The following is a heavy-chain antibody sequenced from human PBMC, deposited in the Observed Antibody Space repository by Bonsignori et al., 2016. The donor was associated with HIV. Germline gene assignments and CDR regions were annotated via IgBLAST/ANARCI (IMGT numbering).Heavy chain of an antibody. CDR2: INYSGTT. D-gene: IGHD6-19*01. J-gene: IGHJ6*03. CDR3: MSQSGWPPNYYMDV. Sequence: QLQESGPGLVKPSETLSLTCTVSGGSISGSNLYWGWIRQPPGKGLEWIGSINYSGTTYYNPSLKSRVTISVDTSKNQFSVNLRSVTAADTAVFYXMSQSGWPPNYYMDVWGKGTTVTVSS. CDR1: GGSISGSNLY. V-gene: IGHV4-39*01.